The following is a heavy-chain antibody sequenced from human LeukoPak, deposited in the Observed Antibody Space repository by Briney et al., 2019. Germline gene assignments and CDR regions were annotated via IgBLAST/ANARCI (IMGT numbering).Heavy chain of an antibody. D-gene: IGHD3-22*01. CDR1: GFTFSSYA. CDR3: AKPYYDSSGVTHYFDY. V-gene: IGHV3-30*04. Sequence: PGGSLRLSCAASGFTFSSYAMHWVRQAPGKGLEWVAVISSTGSNKYYAESVKGRFTISRDNSKNTLYLQMNSLRAEDTAVYYCAKPYYDSSGVTHYFDYWGQGTLVTVSS. J-gene: IGHJ4*02. CDR2: ISSTGSNK.